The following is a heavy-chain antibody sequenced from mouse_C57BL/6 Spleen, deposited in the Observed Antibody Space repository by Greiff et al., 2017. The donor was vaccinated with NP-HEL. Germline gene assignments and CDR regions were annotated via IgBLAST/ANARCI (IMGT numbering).Heavy chain of an antibody. CDR2: ISDGGSYT. CDR1: GFTFSSYA. Sequence: EVQVVESGGGLVKPGGSLKLSCAASGFTFSSYAMSWVRQTPEKRLEWVATISDGGSYTYYPDNVKGRFTISRDNAKNNLYLQMSHLKSEDTAMYYCARGYDGFAYWGQGTLVTVSA. V-gene: IGHV5-4*01. CDR3: ARGYDGFAY. D-gene: IGHD2-12*01. J-gene: IGHJ3*01.